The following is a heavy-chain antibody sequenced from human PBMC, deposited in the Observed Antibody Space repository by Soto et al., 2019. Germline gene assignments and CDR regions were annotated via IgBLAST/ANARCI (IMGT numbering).Heavy chain of an antibody. CDR2: IFHDGSV. Sequence: SGPTLVNPTQTLTLTCTFSGFSLSTSGMCVSWVRQPPGKGLEWIGEIFHDGSVNYNPSLSGRVTISVDKSNNQVSLNLNSVTAADTAIYYCARVMDGPTYLPSGLDYWGQGTLVTVSS. D-gene: IGHD2-8*01. CDR3: ARVMDGPTYLPSGLDY. J-gene: IGHJ4*02. CDR1: GFSLSTSGM. V-gene: IGHV4-4*02.